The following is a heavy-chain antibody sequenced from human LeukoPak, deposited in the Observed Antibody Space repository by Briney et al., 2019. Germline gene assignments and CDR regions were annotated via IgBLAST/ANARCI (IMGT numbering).Heavy chain of an antibody. CDR3: ARGGTSSSLAY. D-gene: IGHD4-23*01. Sequence: VSYISSSSTISYADSVKGRFTISRDNANNSLYLQMNSLRDEDTAVYYCARGGTSSSLAYWGQGTLVTVSS. J-gene: IGHJ4*02. CDR2: ISSSSTI. V-gene: IGHV3-48*02.